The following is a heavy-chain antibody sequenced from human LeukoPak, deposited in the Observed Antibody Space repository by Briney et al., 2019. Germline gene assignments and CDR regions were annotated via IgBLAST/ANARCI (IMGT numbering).Heavy chain of an antibody. J-gene: IGHJ6*02. D-gene: IGHD3-22*01. CDR2: ISSSSSYI. CDR3: ARCPGYYYDSSGYYPYYYYGMDV. V-gene: IGHV3-21*01. CDR1: GFTFSGYS. Sequence: GGSLRLSCAASGFTFSGYSMNWVRQAPGKGLEWVSSISSSSSYIYYADSVKGRFTISRDNAKNSLYLQMNSLRAEDTAVYYCARCPGYYYDSSGYYPYYYYGMDVWGQGTTVTVSS.